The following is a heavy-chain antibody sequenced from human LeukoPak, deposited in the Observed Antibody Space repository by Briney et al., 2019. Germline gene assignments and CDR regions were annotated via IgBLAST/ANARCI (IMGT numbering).Heavy chain of an antibody. CDR3: ARIVDSVVRGASW. J-gene: IGHJ4*02. V-gene: IGHV3-48*03. CDR2: ISSTGSTR. CDR1: GFTLSRYE. Sequence: PGGSLRLSCAGSGFTLSRYEINWVRQAPGKGLEWVSYISSTGSTRYYADSVKGRFTISRDNSKNSLYLQMNSLRVEDTAVYYCARIVDSVVRGASWWGQGTLVTVSS. D-gene: IGHD3-10*01.